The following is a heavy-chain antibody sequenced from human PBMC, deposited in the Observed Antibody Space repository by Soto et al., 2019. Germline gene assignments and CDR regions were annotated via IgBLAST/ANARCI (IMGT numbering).Heavy chain of an antibody. D-gene: IGHD4-17*01. CDR1: GGSMSNFD. CDR2: VYATGTS. J-gene: IGHJ5*02. Sequence: SETLSLTCSVSGGSMSNFDWSWIRKTAGKGLEWMGRVYATGTSDYNPSLRSRMAMSVDISKKTLSLRLRSVTAADTGVYYCVRGGSKTLRECFDPLGQVILVT. V-gene: IGHV4-4*07. CDR3: VRGGSKTLRECFDP.